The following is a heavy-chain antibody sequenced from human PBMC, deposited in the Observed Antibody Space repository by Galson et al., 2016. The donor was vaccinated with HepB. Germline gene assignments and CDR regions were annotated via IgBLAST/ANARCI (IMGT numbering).Heavy chain of an antibody. Sequence: SLRLSCAASGFTFSTYAMNWVRQAPGKGLEWVSGISDNGGSTYYADSVKGRFTISRDNSKNTLYLQMNSLSAEDTAVYYYATGGGRRSKYYGMDVWGHGTMVTVSS. D-gene: IGHD1-26*01. CDR2: ISDNGGST. CDR1: GFTFSTYA. V-gene: IGHV3-23*01. J-gene: IGHJ6*02. CDR3: ATGGGRRSKYYGMDV.